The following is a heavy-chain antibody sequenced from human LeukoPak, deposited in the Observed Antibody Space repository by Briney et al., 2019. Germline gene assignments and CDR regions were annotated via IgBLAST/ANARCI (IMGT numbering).Heavy chain of an antibody. J-gene: IGHJ4*02. CDR3: VKPQPGGGFDY. CDR2: ISSNGGSI. V-gene: IGHV3-64*05. Sequence: GGSLRLSCSASGFTFSNYAIHWVRQAPGKGLEYVSAISSNGGSIYYADSVKGRFTISRDNSVNTLYFQMSSLRADDTAIYYCVKPQPGGGFDYWGQGTLVTVSS. D-gene: IGHD1-14*01. CDR1: GFTFSNYA.